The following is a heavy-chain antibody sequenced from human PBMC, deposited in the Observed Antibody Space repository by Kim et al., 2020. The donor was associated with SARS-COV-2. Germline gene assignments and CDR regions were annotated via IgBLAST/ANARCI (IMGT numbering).Heavy chain of an antibody. CDR2: TSHSGSI. V-gene: IGHV4-4*02. D-gene: IGHD2-15*01. CDR1: GGSITSDKW. CDR3: ASSISIAASFWIDP. J-gene: IGHJ5*02. Sequence: SETLSPTCAVSGGSITSDKWWSWVRQPPGKGLEWIVETSHSGSINYNPSLKSRVSISVDKSKNQFSLKLTSVTAADTAVYYCASSISIAASFWIDPWGQGTLVTVSS.